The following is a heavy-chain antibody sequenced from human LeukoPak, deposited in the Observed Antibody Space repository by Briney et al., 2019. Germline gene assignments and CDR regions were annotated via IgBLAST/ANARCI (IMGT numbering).Heavy chain of an antibody. Sequence: PSETLSLTCAVYGGSFSDYYWSWIRQPPGKGLEWIGEINHSGDTKYNPSLKSRVTISVDTSKNQFSLKVSSVTAADTAVYYCARIHLWPLHYFDYWGQGTLVTVSS. J-gene: IGHJ4*02. CDR1: GGSFSDYY. CDR2: INHSGDT. V-gene: IGHV4-34*01. D-gene: IGHD5-18*01. CDR3: ARIHLWPLHYFDY.